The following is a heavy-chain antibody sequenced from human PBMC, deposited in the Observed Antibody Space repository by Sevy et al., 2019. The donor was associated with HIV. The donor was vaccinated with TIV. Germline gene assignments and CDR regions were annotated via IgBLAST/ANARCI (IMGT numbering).Heavy chain of an antibody. CDR1: GGTISSYY. D-gene: IGHD3-16*01. V-gene: IGHV4-59*01. CDR2: IYYSGST. CDR3: ARDRGAWGV. Sequence: SKTLSLTCTVSGGTISSYYWSWIGQPPGKGLEWIGYIYYSGSTNYNPSLKSRVTISVDTSKNQFSLKLSSVTAADTAVYYCARDRGAWGVWGKGTTVTVSS. J-gene: IGHJ6*04.